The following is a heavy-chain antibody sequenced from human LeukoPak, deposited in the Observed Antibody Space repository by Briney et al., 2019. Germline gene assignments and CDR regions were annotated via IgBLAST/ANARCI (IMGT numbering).Heavy chain of an antibody. Sequence: ASVKVSCKASGGTFSSYAISWVRQAPGQGLEWMGWISAYNGNTNYAQRLQGRVTMTTDTSTSTAYMELRSLRSDDTAVYYCARERWEYQLLLWDYWGQGTLVTVPS. CDR1: GGTFSSYA. D-gene: IGHD2-2*01. CDR2: ISAYNGNT. V-gene: IGHV1-18*01. CDR3: ARERWEYQLLLWDY. J-gene: IGHJ4*02.